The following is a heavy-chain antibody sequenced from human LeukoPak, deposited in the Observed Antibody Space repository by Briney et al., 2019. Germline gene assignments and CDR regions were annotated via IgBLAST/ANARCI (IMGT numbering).Heavy chain of an antibody. J-gene: IGHJ4*02. V-gene: IGHV3-23*01. CDR2: ISPGGGTT. CDR3: ARDPFATAGYFDY. Sequence: GGSLRLSCAVSGFAFGSEAMSWVRQSPARGLEWVASISPGGGTTYYADSVKGRFTISRDNSKNTLYLQMNSLRAEDTAVYYCARDPFATAGYFDYWGQGTLVTVSS. CDR1: GFAFGSEA. D-gene: IGHD6-13*01.